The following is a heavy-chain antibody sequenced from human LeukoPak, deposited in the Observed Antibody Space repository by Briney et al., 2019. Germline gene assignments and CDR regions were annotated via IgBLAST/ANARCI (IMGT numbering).Heavy chain of an antibody. CDR2: IYPGDSDT. J-gene: IGHJ4*02. Sequence: PREPLKISCQGSGYSFTGYWIGWVRQMPGKGLEWMGIIYPGDSDTTYSPSFQGQVTISADKSIITAYLQWSSLKASDTAMYYCARLVGTTLYFDYWGQGTLVTVPS. CDR1: GYSFTGYW. V-gene: IGHV5-51*01. CDR3: ARLVGTTLYFDY. D-gene: IGHD1-26*01.